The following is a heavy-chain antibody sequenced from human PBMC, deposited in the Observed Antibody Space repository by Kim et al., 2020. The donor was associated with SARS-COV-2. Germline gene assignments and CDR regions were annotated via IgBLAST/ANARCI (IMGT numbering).Heavy chain of an antibody. J-gene: IGHJ6*02. Sequence: ASVKVSCKASGYTFTSYYMHWVRQAPGQGLEWMGIINPSGGSTSYAQKFQGRVTMTRDTSTSTVYMELSSLRSEDTAVYYCVRAARYGPDDYGMDVWGQGTTVTVSS. V-gene: IGHV1-46*01. CDR3: VRAARYGPDDYGMDV. D-gene: IGHD6-25*01. CDR1: GYTFTSYY. CDR2: INPSGGST.